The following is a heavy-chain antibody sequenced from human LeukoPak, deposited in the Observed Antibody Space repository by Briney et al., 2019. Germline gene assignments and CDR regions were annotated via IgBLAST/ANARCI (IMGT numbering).Heavy chain of an antibody. Sequence: ASVMVSCKASGGTFSSYAISWVRQAPGQGLEWMGGIIPIFGTANYAQKFQGRVTITADKSTSTAYMELSSLRSEDTAVYYCARASSYSSSWKYYYYYYMDVWGKGTTVTVSS. V-gene: IGHV1-69*06. CDR3: ARASSYSSSWKYYYYYYMDV. D-gene: IGHD6-13*01. J-gene: IGHJ6*03. CDR2: IIPIFGTA. CDR1: GGTFSSYA.